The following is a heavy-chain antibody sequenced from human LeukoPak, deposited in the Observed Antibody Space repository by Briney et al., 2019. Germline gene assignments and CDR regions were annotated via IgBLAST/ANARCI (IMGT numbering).Heavy chain of an antibody. V-gene: IGHV4-39*07. J-gene: IGHJ5*02. CDR3: ARVGGGMVRGDILSWFDP. CDR2: IYYSGCT. Sequence: SETLSLTCTVSGGSISSSSYYWRWIRQPPGKGLVWIGSIYYSGCTNYNPSLKSRVTISVDTSKNQVSLKLSSVTAADTAVYYCARVGGGMVRGDILSWFDPWGQGTLVTVSS. CDR1: GGSISSSSYY. D-gene: IGHD3-10*01.